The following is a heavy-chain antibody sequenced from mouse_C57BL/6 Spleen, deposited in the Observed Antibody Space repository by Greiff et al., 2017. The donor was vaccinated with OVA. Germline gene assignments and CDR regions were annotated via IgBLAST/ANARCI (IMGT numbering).Heavy chain of an antibody. D-gene: IGHD2-5*01. CDR1: GFTFSSYG. V-gene: IGHV5-6*01. CDR3: ARHDSNYAWFAY. J-gene: IGHJ3*01. Sequence: EVKLQESGGDLVKPGGSLKLSCAASGFTFSSYGMSWVRQTPDKRLEWVATISSGGSYTYYPDSVKGRFTISRDNAKNTLYLQMSSLKSEDTAMYYCARHDSNYAWFAYWGQGTLVTVSA. CDR2: ISSGGSYT.